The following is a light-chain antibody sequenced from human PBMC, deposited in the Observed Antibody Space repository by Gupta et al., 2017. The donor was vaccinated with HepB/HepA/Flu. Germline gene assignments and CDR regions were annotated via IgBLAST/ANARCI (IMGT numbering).Light chain of an antibody. V-gene: IGLV2-14*03. CDR1: SSDVGAYHY. CDR2: DVS. J-gene: IGLJ2*01. CDR3: SSYSSSNTLL. Sequence: QSALTQPASVSGSPGQSITISCTGTSSDVGAYHYVSWYQQHPGKAPKLMICDVSDRPSGVSHRFSGSKSGYTASLTISGLQAEDEADYYCSSYSSSNTLLFGGGTKLTVL.